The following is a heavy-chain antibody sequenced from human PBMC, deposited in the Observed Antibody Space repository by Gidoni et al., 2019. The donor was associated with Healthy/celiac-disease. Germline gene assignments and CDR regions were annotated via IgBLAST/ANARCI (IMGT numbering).Heavy chain of an antibody. V-gene: IGHV1-69-2*01. D-gene: IGHD2-15*01. CDR2: VDPEDGET. J-gene: IGHJ6*03. CDR3: ATGVGVVVVAAKGYYYMDV. CDR1: GSTFTDNY. Sequence: EVQLVQSGAEVKKPGATVKIPCKVSGSTFTDNYMHWVQQAPGKGLEGMGLVDPEDGETIYAEKFQGRVTITADTSTDTAYMELSSLRSEDTAVYYCATGVGVVVVAAKGYYYMDVWGKGTTVTVSS.